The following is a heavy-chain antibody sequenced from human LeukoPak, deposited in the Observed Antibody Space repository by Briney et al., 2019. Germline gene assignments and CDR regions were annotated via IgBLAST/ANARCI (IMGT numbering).Heavy chain of an antibody. D-gene: IGHD3-10*01. CDR2: IYYSGST. CDR3: ARGSPLWFGESLNWFDP. CDR1: GGSISSYY. J-gene: IGHJ5*02. Sequence: SETLSLTCTVSGGSISSYYWSWIRQPPGKGLEWIGYIYYSGSTNYNPPLKSRVTISVDTSKNQFSLKLSSVTAADTAVYYCARGSPLWFGESLNWFDPWGQGTLVTVSS. V-gene: IGHV4-59*01.